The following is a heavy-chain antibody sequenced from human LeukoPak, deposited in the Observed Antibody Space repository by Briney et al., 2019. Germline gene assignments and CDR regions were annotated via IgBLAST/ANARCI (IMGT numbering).Heavy chain of an antibody. CDR1: GYTFTSYD. CDR3: ARDTTWAYGSGSYHHQPGYFDL. V-gene: IGHV1-8*01. Sequence: ASVKVSCKASGYTFTSYDITWVRQATGQGLEWMGWMSPDSGYTGYAQTFQGRVTLTRNTSVSTAFMELSSLRSEDTAVYYCARDTTWAYGSGSYHHQPGYFDLWGRGTLVTVSS. D-gene: IGHD3-10*01. CDR2: MSPDSGYT. J-gene: IGHJ2*01.